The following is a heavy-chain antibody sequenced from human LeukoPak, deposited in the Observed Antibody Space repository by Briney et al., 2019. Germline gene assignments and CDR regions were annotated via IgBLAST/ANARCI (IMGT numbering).Heavy chain of an antibody. J-gene: IGHJ6*02. V-gene: IGHV4-34*01. Sequence: SETLSLTCAVYGGSFSGYYWSWIRQPPGKGLEWIGEINHSGSTNYNPSLESRVTISVDTSKNQFSLKLSSVTAADTAVYYCASGRYGMDVWGQGTTVTVSS. CDR1: GGSFSGYY. CDR3: ASGRYGMDV. CDR2: INHSGST.